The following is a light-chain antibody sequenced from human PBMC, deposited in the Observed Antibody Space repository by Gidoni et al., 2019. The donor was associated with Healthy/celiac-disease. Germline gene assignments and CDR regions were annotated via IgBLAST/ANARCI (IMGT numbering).Light chain of an antibody. CDR1: QSVSSSY. J-gene: IGKJ4*01. V-gene: IGKV3-20*01. CDR3: QQYGSSPRVT. Sequence: ELVLTQSPGALPLSPGERATLPCRASQSVSSSYLAWYQQKPGQAPRLLIYGASSRATGIPDRFSGSGSGTDFTLTISRLEPEDFAVYYCQQYGSSPRVTFGGGTKVEIK. CDR2: GAS.